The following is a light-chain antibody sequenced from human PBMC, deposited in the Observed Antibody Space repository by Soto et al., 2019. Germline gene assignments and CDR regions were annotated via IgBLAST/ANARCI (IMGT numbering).Light chain of an antibody. V-gene: IGKV3-20*01. Sequence: EIVLTQSPGTLSLSPGETATLSCRASQSVSNRHLAWYQQRPGQAPRLLIYGASSRATGIADRFSGSGSGTDFTLTISRLEPGDSAVYYCQQYGSSSPGTFGQGNKVEI. J-gene: IGKJ1*01. CDR3: QQYGSSSPGT. CDR1: QSVSNRH. CDR2: GAS.